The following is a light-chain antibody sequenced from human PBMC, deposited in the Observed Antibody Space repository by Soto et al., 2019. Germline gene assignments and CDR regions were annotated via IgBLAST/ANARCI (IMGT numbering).Light chain of an antibody. CDR3: ISYTGSSKSYV. J-gene: IGLJ1*01. CDR1: SSDVGSYDH. V-gene: IGLV2-14*01. Sequence: QSALTHPASVSWSPGHSITISCSGTSSDVGSYDHVAWYQQFPGKTPKLMIYEVSNRPSGVSSRFSGSKSGNTASLTISGLHAEDEADYYCISYTGSSKSYVFGSGTKVTVL. CDR2: EVS.